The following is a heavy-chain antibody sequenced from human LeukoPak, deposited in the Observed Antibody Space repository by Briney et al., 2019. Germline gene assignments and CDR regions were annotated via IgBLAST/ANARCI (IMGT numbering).Heavy chain of an antibody. CDR2: ISGSGGST. V-gene: IGHV3-23*01. Sequence: PGGSLRLSCAASGFTFSSYAMSWVRQAPGKGLEWVSAISGSGGSTYYADSVKGRFTISRDNSKNTLYLQMNSLRAEDTAVYYCAKVYDYVWGSYPDAFDIWGQGTMVTVSS. CDR3: AKVYDYVWGSYPDAFDI. CDR1: GFTFSSYA. J-gene: IGHJ3*02. D-gene: IGHD3-16*02.